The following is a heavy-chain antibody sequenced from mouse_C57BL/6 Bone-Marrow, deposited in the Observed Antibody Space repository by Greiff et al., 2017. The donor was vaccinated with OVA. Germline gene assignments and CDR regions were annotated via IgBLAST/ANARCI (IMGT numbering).Heavy chain of an antibody. CDR1: GFTFSSYA. V-gene: IGHV5-4*01. D-gene: IGHD1-1*01. CDR2: ISDGGSYT. CDR3: AKTTVVATRYFDV. J-gene: IGHJ1*03. Sequence: EVQLVESGGGLVKPGGSLKLSCAASGFTFSSYAMSWVRQTPEKRLEWVATISDGGSYTYYPDNVKGRFTISRDNAKNNLYLQMSHLKSEDTALYDCAKTTVVATRYFDVWGTGTTVTVSS.